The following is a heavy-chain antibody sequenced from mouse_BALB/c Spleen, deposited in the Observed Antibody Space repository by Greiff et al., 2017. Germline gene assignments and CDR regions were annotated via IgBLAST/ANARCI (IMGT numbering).Heavy chain of an antibody. CDR3: ARGDYDRYYYAMDY. CDR1: GFTFSDYY. D-gene: IGHD2-4*01. V-gene: IGHV5-4*02. CDR2: ISDGGSYT. Sequence: EVKLQESGGGLVKPGGSLKLSCAASGFTFSDYYMYWVRQTPEKRLEWVATISDGGSYTYYPDSVKGRFTISRDNAKNNLYLQMSSLKSEDTAMYYCARGDYDRYYYAMDYWGQGTSVTVSS. J-gene: IGHJ4*01.